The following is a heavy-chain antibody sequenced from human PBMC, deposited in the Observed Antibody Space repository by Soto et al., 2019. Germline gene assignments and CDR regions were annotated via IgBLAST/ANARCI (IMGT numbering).Heavy chain of an antibody. J-gene: IGHJ3*02. Sequence: QVQVQQWGAGLLKSSETLSLTCAVYGGSFSGYYWSWIRQSPGKGLEWIGEVNPTGSTKYNPSLKSRANISVDTSKNQFSLNLNSVTAADTALYYCARSREQWLVDAFDIWGQGTMVTVSS. CDR1: GGSFSGYY. CDR2: VNPTGST. CDR3: ARSREQWLVDAFDI. V-gene: IGHV4-34*01. D-gene: IGHD6-19*01.